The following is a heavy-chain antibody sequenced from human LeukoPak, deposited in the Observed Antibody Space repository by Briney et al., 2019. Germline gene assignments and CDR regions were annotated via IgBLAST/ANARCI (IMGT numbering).Heavy chain of an antibody. CDR3: ARSYYLYHYYYGMDV. CDR1: GYTFTKYG. CDR2: ISAYNGNT. D-gene: IGHD3-16*01. V-gene: IGHV1-18*01. Sequence: ASVKGSCKASGYTFTKYGVRGVRPAPGQGLAGMGWISAYNGNTNYAQKLQGSVTMTTDTSTSTAYMELRSLRSDDTAVYYCARSYYLYHYYYGMDVWGQGTTVTVSS. J-gene: IGHJ6*02.